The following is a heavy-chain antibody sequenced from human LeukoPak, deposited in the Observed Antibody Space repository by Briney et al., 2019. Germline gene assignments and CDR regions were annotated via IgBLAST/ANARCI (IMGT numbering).Heavy chain of an antibody. V-gene: IGHV1-46*02. D-gene: IGHD2-15*01. Sequence: ASVKVSCKTSGYTFNIYYVQWVRQAPGQGLEWMGVIHPNDGGTTYAQKFQGRIIMTSDTSTSTIYMELSRLKSDDTAVYYCARGDIDHWGQGTLVTVSS. J-gene: IGHJ5*02. CDR1: GYTFNIYY. CDR2: IHPNDGGT. CDR3: ARGDIDH.